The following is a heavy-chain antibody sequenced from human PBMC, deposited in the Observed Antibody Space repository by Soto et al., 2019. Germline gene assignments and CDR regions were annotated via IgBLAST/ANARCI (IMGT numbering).Heavy chain of an antibody. D-gene: IGHD5-18*01. V-gene: IGHV3-23*01. CDR1: GFAFSPNA. J-gene: IGHJ4*02. Sequence: EVQLLESGGCLVQPGGSLRLSCAASGFAFSPNAMAWVRQAPGRGLEWVSSIEGSKTIYADSVKGRFTISRDIAKNTLYLQMNSLRAEDTAIYHCAKVLLGYGCDHWGQGTLVTVSS. CDR3: AKVLLGYGCDH. CDR2: IEGSKT.